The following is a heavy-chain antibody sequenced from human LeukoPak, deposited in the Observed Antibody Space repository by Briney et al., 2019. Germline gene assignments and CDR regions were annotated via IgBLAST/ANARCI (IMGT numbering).Heavy chain of an antibody. J-gene: IGHJ4*02. CDR3: AREPQSDGSGTTNDY. V-gene: IGHV1-18*01. D-gene: IGHD3-10*01. CDR2: ISAYNGNT. CDR1: GYTFTNYG. Sequence: ASVKVSCKASGYTFTNYGISWVRQAPGQGLEWMGWISAYNGNTNYAQKLQGRVTMTTDTSTSTAYMELRSLRSDDTAVYYCAREPQSDGSGTTNDYWGQGTLVTVFS.